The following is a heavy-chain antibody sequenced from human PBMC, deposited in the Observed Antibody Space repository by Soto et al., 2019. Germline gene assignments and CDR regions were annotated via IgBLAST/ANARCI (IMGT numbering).Heavy chain of an antibody. Sequence: ASVNVSCKASGYTFTSYAMHWVRQAPGQSLEWMGCINAGNGNTKYSQNFQGRVTISRDTSASTACMELSSLRSEDTAVYYCAREAGITGTTYYYYYGMDVWGQGTTVTVSS. J-gene: IGHJ6*02. CDR2: INAGNGNT. CDR3: AREAGITGTTYYYYYGMDV. D-gene: IGHD1-7*01. V-gene: IGHV1-3*01. CDR1: GYTFTSYA.